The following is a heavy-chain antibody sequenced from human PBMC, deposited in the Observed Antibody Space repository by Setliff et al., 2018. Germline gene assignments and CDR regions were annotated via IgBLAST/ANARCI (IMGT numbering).Heavy chain of an antibody. V-gene: IGHV3-23*01. D-gene: IGHD1-26*01. Sequence: GGSLRLSCAASGFTFSTYSMSWVRQAPGRGLEWVSAISGDSEYIYYADSVKGRFTISRDNSKNTLYLQMNSLRAEDTAVYYCAKDNEWDWEYFDYWGQGTLVTVSS. CDR3: AKDNEWDWEYFDY. J-gene: IGHJ4*02. CDR1: GFTFSTYS. CDR2: ISGDSEYI.